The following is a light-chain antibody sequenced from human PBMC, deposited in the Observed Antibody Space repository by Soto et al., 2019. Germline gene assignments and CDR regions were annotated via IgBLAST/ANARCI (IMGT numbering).Light chain of an antibody. CDR2: GAS. CDR3: QQYGSSPRT. CDR1: QSVSSSY. Sequence: VLILSTGNRYSSPGERAALSCRPSQSVSSSYLAWYQQKPGQAPRLLIYGASSRATGIPDRFSGSGSGTDFTLTISRLEPEDFAVYYCQQYGSSPRTFGQGTKVDIK. V-gene: IGKV3-20*01. J-gene: IGKJ1*01.